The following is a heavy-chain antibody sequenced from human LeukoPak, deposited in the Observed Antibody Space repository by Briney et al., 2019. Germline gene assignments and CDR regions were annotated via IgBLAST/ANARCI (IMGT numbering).Heavy chain of an antibody. CDR3: AREFRAFDI. V-gene: IGHV3-72*01. D-gene: IGHD2-21*01. CDR2: SRNKANSYTT. CDR1: GFTFSDHY. Sequence: GGSLRLSCAASGFTFSDHYMDWVRQAPGKGLEWVGRSRNKANSYTTEYAASVKGRFTISRDDSQNSLYLQMNSLKTEDTAVYYCAREFRAFDIWGQGTMVTVSS. J-gene: IGHJ3*02.